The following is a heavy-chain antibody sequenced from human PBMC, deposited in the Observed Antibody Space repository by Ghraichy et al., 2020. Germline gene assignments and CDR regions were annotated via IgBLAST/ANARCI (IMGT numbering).Heavy chain of an antibody. CDR1: GFTFSSYA. V-gene: IGHV3-23*01. CDR3: VRISSQGDRGVIITFDY. J-gene: IGHJ4*02. Sequence: LSLTCAASGFTFSSYAMSWVRQAPGKGLEWVSAISGSGGSTYYADSVKGRFTISRDNSKNTLYLQMNSLRAEDTAVYYCVRISSQGDRGVIITFDYWGQGTLVTVSS. CDR2: ISGSGGST. D-gene: IGHD3-10*01.